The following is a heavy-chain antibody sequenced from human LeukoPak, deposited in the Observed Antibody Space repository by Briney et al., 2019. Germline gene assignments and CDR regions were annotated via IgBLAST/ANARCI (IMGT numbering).Heavy chain of an antibody. V-gene: IGHV4-34*01. J-gene: IGHJ3*02. Sequence: SETLSLTCAVYGGSFSGYYWSWIRQPPGKGLEWIGEINHSGSTNYNPSLKSRVTISVDTSKNQFSLKLSSVTAVDTAVYYCARPLTYYYDSTYAFDIWGQGTMVTVSS. D-gene: IGHD3-22*01. CDR3: ARPLTYYYDSTYAFDI. CDR1: GGSFSGYY. CDR2: INHSGST.